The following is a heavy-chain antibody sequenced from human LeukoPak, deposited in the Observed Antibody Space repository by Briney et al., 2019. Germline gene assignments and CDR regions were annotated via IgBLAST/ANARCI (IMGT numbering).Heavy chain of an antibody. CDR3: AKDVWELNAS. CDR1: GFTFNSYT. V-gene: IGHV3-23*01. D-gene: IGHD1-26*01. CDR2: ISGSGSST. J-gene: IGHJ1*01. Sequence: GGSLRLSCAASGFTFNSYTMSWVRQAPGKGLEWVSTISGSGSSTYYADSVKGRFTISRDNSKNTLYLQVNSLRAEDTAVYYCAKDVWELNASWGQGTLVTVSS.